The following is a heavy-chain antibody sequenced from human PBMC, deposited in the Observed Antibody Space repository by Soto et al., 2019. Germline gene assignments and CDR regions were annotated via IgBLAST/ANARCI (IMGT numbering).Heavy chain of an antibody. CDR1: GGSISSGDYY. CDR3: AREIVVVVAATRWFEP. Sequence: LSLTCTVSGGSISSGDYYWSWIRQPPGKGLEWIGYIYYSGSTYYNPSLKSRVTISVDTSKNQFSLKLSSVTAADTAVYYCAREIVVVVAATRWFEPWGQGTLVTVSS. J-gene: IGHJ5*02. CDR2: IYYSGST. V-gene: IGHV4-30-4*01. D-gene: IGHD2-15*01.